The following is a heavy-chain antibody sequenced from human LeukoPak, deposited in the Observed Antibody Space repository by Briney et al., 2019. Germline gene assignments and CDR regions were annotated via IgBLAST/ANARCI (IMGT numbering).Heavy chain of an antibody. Sequence: PSETLSLTCTVSGGSINSGSYYWGWIRQPPGKALEWIGNIYYSGTTYYNSSLKSRVTISVDTSKNQFSLKLSSVTAADTAVYFCARDSRRDVYNFGLFDHWGQGSLVTVSS. D-gene: IGHD5-24*01. V-gene: IGHV4-39*07. CDR1: GGSINSGSYY. CDR2: IYYSGTT. J-gene: IGHJ4*02. CDR3: ARDSRRDVYNFGLFDH.